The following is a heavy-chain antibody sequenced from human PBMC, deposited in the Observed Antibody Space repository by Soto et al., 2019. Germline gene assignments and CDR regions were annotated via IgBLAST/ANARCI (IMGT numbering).Heavy chain of an antibody. D-gene: IGHD3-22*01. CDR2: IIPIFGTA. Sequence: SVKVSCKASGGTFSSYAISWVRQAPGQGLEWMGGIIPIFGTANYAQKFQGRVTITADESTSTAYMELSSLRSEDTAVYYCARGPYYYDSSGYLGRSGYYYYGMDVWGHGTTVTVSS. V-gene: IGHV1-69*13. J-gene: IGHJ6*02. CDR1: GGTFSSYA. CDR3: ARGPYYYDSSGYLGRSGYYYYGMDV.